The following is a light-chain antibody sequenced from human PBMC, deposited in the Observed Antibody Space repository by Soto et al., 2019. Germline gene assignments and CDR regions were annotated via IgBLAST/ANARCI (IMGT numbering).Light chain of an antibody. V-gene: IGKV2-28*01. CDR1: QSLLHSNGYNY. CDR3: MQAVQTPRT. J-gene: IGKJ5*01. Sequence: DIVVTQSPLSLPVTPGEPASISCRSSQSLLHSNGYNYLGWYLQKPGQSPQLLIYLGSNRASGVPDRFSGSGSGTDFTLKISRVEAEDVGVYYCMQAVQTPRTFGQGTRLEIK. CDR2: LGS.